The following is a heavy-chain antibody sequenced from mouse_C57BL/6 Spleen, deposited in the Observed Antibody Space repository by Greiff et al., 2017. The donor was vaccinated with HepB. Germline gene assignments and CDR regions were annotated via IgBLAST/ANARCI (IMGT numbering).Heavy chain of an antibody. J-gene: IGHJ4*01. D-gene: IGHD4-1*01. Sequence: DVQLVESEGGLVQPGSSMKLSCTASGFTFSDYYMAWVRQVPEKGLEWVANINYDGSSTYYLDSLKSRFIISRDNAKNILYLQMSSLKSEDTATYYCARASGTKAMDYWGQGTSVTVSS. CDR2: INYDGSST. V-gene: IGHV5-16*01. CDR3: ARASGTKAMDY. CDR1: GFTFSDYY.